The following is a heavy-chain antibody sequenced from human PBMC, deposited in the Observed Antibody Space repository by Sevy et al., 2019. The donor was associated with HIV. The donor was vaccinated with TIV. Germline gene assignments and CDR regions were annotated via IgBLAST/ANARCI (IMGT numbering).Heavy chain of an antibody. CDR1: GFTFSSYS. V-gene: IGHV3-21*01. Sequence: GGSLRLSCAASGFTFSSYSMNWVRQAPGKGLEWVSSISSSSSYIYYADSVKGRFTISRDNAKNSLYLQMNSLRAEDTAVYYCARDLGQQWLVYLTGGAFDIWGQGTMVTVSS. J-gene: IGHJ3*02. CDR2: ISSSSSYI. CDR3: ARDLGQQWLVYLTGGAFDI. D-gene: IGHD6-19*01.